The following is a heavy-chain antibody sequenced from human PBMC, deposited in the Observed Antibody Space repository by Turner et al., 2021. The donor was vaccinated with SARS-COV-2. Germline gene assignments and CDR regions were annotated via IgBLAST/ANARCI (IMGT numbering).Heavy chain of an antibody. V-gene: IGHV4-59*08. J-gene: IGHJ4*02. CDR1: GGSISSYY. CDR3: AGQQTTVYALDY. Sequence: QVQLQASGPGLGKPSETLSLTCTVPGGSISSYYWSWVRQPPAKGMEWIGYIYYSGGARYTPDPKSRVTMSVDSSKNQFTLKLSCVTAGDAAVEDCAGQQTTVYALDYWGQGTMVTVSS. CDR2: IYYSGGA. D-gene: IGHD4-17*01.